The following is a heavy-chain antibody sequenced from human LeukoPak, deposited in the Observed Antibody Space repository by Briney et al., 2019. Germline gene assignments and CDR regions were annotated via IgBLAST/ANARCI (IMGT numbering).Heavy chain of an antibody. CDR2: IYYSGSKST. CDR3: ARDLGDFDYGDYGWFDP. D-gene: IGHD4-17*01. J-gene: IGHJ5*02. Sequence: PSETLSLTCTVSGGSISGYYWSRIRQSPGRGLEWIGYIYYSGSKSTNYNPSLQSRITMSVDTSKNQLSLKLSSVTAADTAVYYCARDLGDFDYGDYGWFDPWGQGTLVTVSS. V-gene: IGHV4-59*01. CDR1: GGSISGYY.